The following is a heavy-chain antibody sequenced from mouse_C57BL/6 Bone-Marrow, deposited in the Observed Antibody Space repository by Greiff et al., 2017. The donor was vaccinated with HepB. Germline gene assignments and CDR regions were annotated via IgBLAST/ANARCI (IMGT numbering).Heavy chain of an antibody. V-gene: IGHV5-4*01. CDR3: ARDGGVNWYFDV. J-gene: IGHJ1*03. D-gene: IGHD2-1*01. CDR2: ISDGGSYT. CDR1: GFTFSSYA. Sequence: EVKLVESGGGLVKPGGSLKLSCAASGFTFSSYAMSWVRQTPEKRLEWVATISDGGSYTYYPDNVKGRFTISRDNAKNNLYLQMSHLKSEDTAMYYCARDGGVNWYFDVWGTGTTVTVSS.